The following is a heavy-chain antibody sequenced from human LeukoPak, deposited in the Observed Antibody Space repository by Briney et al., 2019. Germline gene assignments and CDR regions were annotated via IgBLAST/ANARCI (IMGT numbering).Heavy chain of an antibody. CDR1: GGTFSSYA. CDR2: IIPIFGTA. V-gene: IGHV1-69*05. Sequence: ASVKVSCKASGGTFSSYAISRVRQAPGQGLEWMGGIIPIFGTANYAQKFQGRVTITTDESTSTAYMELSSLRSEDTAVYYCARGSGGIGYDSSGYLGYFDYWGQGTLVTVSS. D-gene: IGHD3-22*01. CDR3: ARGSGGIGYDSSGYLGYFDY. J-gene: IGHJ4*02.